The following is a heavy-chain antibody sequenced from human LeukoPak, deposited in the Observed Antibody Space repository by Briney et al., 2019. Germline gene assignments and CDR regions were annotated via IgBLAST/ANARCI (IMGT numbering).Heavy chain of an antibody. CDR2: INPSGGST. J-gene: IGHJ5*02. V-gene: IGHV1-46*01. CDR1: GYTFTSYY. Sequence: ASVKVSCKASGYTFTSYYMHWVRQAPGQGLEWMGIINPSGGSTSYAQKFQGRVTMTRDTSTSTVYMELSSLRSEDTAVYYCARDRFGSSSWYGRWFDPWGQGTLVTVSS. CDR3: ARDRFGSSSWYGRWFDP. D-gene: IGHD6-13*01.